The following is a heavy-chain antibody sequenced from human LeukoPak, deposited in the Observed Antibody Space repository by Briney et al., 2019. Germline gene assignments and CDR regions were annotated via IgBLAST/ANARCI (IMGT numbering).Heavy chain of an antibody. D-gene: IGHD2-2*01. V-gene: IGHV3-7*03. CDR2: IKQDGNEK. Sequence: GGSLRLSCAASGFSFRTYWMSWVRQAPGKGLEWVANIKQDGNEKYYVDSVKGRFTISRDNAKNSLYLQMNSLRAEDTAVYYCAGGDYQLPGDHWGQGTLVTVSS. CDR3: AGGDYQLPGDH. CDR1: GFSFRTYW. J-gene: IGHJ4*02.